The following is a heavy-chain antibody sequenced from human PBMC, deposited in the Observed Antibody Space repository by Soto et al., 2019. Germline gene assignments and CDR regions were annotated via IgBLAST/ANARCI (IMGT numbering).Heavy chain of an antibody. J-gene: IGHJ6*02. Sequence: PSETLSLTCTVSGGSISSYYWSWIRQPPGKGLDWIGYIYYSGSTNYNPSLKSRVTISVDKSKNQFSLKLSSVTAADTAVYYCARSPDSSGYYPRWYYYGMDVWGQGTTVTVSS. CDR1: GGSISSYY. CDR2: IYYSGST. CDR3: ARSPDSSGYYPRWYYYGMDV. D-gene: IGHD3-22*01. V-gene: IGHV4-59*12.